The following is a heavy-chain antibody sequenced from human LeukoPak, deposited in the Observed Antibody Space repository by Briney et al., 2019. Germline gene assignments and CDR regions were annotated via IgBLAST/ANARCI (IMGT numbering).Heavy chain of an antibody. CDR3: VGEGSSSRFVHY. D-gene: IGHD3-10*01. CDR1: GCSLSSYY. Sequence: SETLSLTCTVSGCSLSSYYWSWIRQPPGKGLEWIGYIDYSGSTKYNPSLKSRVSISVNTSKNQSSLKMSSVPAADTALYYCVGEGSSSRFVHYWGQGTLVTVSS. J-gene: IGHJ4*02. V-gene: IGHV4-59*01. CDR2: IDYSGST.